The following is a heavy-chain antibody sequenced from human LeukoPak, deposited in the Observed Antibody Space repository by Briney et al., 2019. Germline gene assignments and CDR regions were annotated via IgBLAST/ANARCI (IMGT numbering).Heavy chain of an antibody. D-gene: IGHD2-15*01. V-gene: IGHV4-34*01. Sequence: SETLSLTCAVYGGSFSGYYWSWIRQPPGKGLEWIGEINHSGSTNYNPSLKSRVTISVDTSKNQFSLKLSSVTAADTAVYYCARSDSGSFPLDYWGQGTLVTVSS. J-gene: IGHJ4*02. CDR3: ARSDSGSFPLDY. CDR2: INHSGST. CDR1: GGSFSGYY.